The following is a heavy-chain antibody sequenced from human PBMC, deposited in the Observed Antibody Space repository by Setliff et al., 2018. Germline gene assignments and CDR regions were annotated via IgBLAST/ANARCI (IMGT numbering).Heavy chain of an antibody. J-gene: IGHJ4*02. V-gene: IGHV3-73*01. CDR3: TRRSANSSAD. CDR2: IRDKYNSYAI. Sequence: GGSLRLSCAASGFIFSGSAIHWVRQASGKGLEWVGRIRDKYNSYAIAYAASVEGRFTIPRDDSKNMAYLQMNSLRTEDTAVYYCTRRSANSSADWGQGTLVTVSS. CDR1: GFIFSGSA. D-gene: IGHD6-19*01.